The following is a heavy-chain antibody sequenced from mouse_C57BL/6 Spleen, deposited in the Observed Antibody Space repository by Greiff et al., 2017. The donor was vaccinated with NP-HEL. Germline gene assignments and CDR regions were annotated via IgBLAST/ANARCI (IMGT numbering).Heavy chain of an antibody. CDR3: ARCHYGSSYWYFDV. CDR1: GYTFTDYN. V-gene: IGHV1-22*01. CDR2: INPNNGGT. Sequence: EVQLQQSGPELVKPGASVKMSCKASGYTFTDYNMHWVKQSHGKSLEWIGYINPNNGGTSYNQKFKGKATLTVNKSSSTAYMELRSLTSEDSAVYYCARCHYGSSYWYFDVWGTGTTVTVSS. D-gene: IGHD1-1*01. J-gene: IGHJ1*03.